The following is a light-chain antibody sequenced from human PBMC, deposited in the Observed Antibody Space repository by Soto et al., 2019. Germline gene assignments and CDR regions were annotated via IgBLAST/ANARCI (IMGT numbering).Light chain of an antibody. J-gene: IGLJ2*01. Sequence: QSVLTQPPSASGTPGQRVTISCSGGRSNIGSNSVNWYQQLPGTAPKLLIHSTNQRPSGVPDRFSGSKSGTSASLAISGLQSEDEADYYCATWDDSLNGLFGGGTKVTVL. CDR2: STN. CDR3: ATWDDSLNGL. CDR1: RSNIGSNS. V-gene: IGLV1-44*01.